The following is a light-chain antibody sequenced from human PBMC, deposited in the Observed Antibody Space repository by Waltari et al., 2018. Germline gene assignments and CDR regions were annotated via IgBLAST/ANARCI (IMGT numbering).Light chain of an antibody. J-gene: IGKJ1*01. V-gene: IGKV4-1*01. CDR3: QQYYTTPWT. CDR2: WAS. CDR1: QTVLKNSNNKNH. Sequence: DIVMTQSPDSLAVSLGEGATINCESSQTVLKNSNNKNHLAWYQQKPGQSPKLLIYWASTRHSGVPDRFSGSGSGTEFTLTISSLQAEDVAFYYCQQYYTTPWTFGQGTKVEIK.